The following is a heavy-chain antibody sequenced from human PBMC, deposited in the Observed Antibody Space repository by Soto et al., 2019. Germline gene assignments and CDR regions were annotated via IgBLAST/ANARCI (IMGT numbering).Heavy chain of an antibody. CDR1: GFSLNTSGVG. CDR2: IYWDDDK. CDR3: ARGVRYCTRTSCPNCFDP. D-gene: IGHD2-2*01. Sequence: QITLKESGPTLVKPTQTLTLTCTFSGFSLNTSGVGVGWIRQPPGKALEWLVLIYWDDDKRYSPSLKSRLTITKDTSKNQVVLTMTNMDPMDTATYYCARGVRYCTRTSCPNCFDPWGQGTLVTVSS. J-gene: IGHJ5*02. V-gene: IGHV2-5*02.